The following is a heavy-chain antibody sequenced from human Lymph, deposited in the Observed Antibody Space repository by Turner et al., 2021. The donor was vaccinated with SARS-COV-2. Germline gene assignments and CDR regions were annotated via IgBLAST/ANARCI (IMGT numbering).Heavy chain of an antibody. CDR3: ARLPIARGYSGYDFYYFDY. CDR2: IYPGDSDT. CDR1: GYSFPTYW. Sequence: EVQLVQSGAEVKKPGESLKISCKGSGYSFPTYWTGWVRQMPGKGLEWMGIIYPGDSDTRYSPSFQGQVTISADKSISTAYLQWSSLKASDTAMYYCARLPIARGYSGYDFYYFDYWGQGTLVTVSS. D-gene: IGHD5-12*01. J-gene: IGHJ4*02. V-gene: IGHV5-51*01.